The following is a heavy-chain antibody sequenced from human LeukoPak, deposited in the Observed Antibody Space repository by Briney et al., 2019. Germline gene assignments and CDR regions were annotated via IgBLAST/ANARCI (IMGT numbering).Heavy chain of an antibody. V-gene: IGHV3-74*01. Sequence: PGGPLRLSCAASGFTFSSFWMHWVRQAPGKGLVWVSRINSDGSSTSYADSVKGRFTISRDNAKNTLYLQMNSLRAEDTAVYYCARARFMITFGEVEDSGQGTLVTVSS. D-gene: IGHD3-16*01. CDR1: GFTFSSFW. J-gene: IGHJ4*02. CDR3: ARARFMITFGEVED. CDR2: INSDGSST.